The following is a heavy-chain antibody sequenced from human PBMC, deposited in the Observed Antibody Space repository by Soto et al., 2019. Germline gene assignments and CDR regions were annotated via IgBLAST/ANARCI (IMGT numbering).Heavy chain of an antibody. CDR2: IYYSGST. Sequence: SETLSLTCTVSGGSISSYYWSWIRQPPGKGLEWIGYIYYSGSTNYNPSLKSRVTISVDTSKNQFSLKLSSVAAADTAVYYCARRYSSAFDIWGQGTMVTVSS. D-gene: IGHD6-13*01. CDR1: GGSISSYY. CDR3: ARRYSSAFDI. V-gene: IGHV4-59*08. J-gene: IGHJ3*02.